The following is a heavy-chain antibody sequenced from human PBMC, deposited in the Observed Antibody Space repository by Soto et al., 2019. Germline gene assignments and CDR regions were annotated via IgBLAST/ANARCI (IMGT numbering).Heavy chain of an antibody. V-gene: IGHV5-51*01. CDR3: ARRIVGANPFDY. D-gene: IGHD1-26*01. CDR1: GYSFTSYW. Sequence: AGEPLKISCKGSGYSFTSYWIGWVRQMTGKGLEWMGIIYPGDSDTRYSPSFQGQVTISADKSISTAYLQWSSLKASDTAMYYCARRIVGANPFDYWGQGTLFTVSS. J-gene: IGHJ4*02. CDR2: IYPGDSDT.